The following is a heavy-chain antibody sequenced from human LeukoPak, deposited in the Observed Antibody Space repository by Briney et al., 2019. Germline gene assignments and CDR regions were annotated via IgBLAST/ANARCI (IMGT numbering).Heavy chain of an antibody. D-gene: IGHD5-24*01. J-gene: IGHJ4*02. Sequence: GGSLRLSCAASGFAFSSYTMNWVRQAPGKELDWVSSITGSGSYIFYADSVKGRFTISRDNAKNSLYLQMNSLRAEDAAVYYCARVSSEMRDYWGQGTLVTVSS. CDR3: ARVSSEMRDY. CDR1: GFAFSSYT. CDR2: ITGSGSYI. V-gene: IGHV3-21*01.